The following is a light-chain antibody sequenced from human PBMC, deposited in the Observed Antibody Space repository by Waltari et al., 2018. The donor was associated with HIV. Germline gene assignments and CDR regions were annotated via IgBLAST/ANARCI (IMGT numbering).Light chain of an antibody. CDR2: GAS. J-gene: IGKJ4*01. Sequence: EIVLTQSPGTLSLSPGERATLSCRASQSVSSSYLAWYQHKPGQAPRLLIYGASSRATGIPDRFSGSGPGTDFTLTISRLEPEDFAVYYCQQYYSSPPITFGGGTKVEIK. CDR3: QQYYSSPPIT. CDR1: QSVSSSY. V-gene: IGKV3-20*01.